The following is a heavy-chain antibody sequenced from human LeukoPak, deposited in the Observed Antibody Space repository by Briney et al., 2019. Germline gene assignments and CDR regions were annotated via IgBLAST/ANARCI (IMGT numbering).Heavy chain of an antibody. D-gene: IGHD3-22*01. J-gene: IGHJ4*02. CDR1: GGSVSDYY. CDR2: IYHTGST. Sequence: SETLSLTCTISGGSVSDYYWSWIRQSPGKGLEWIGYIYHTGSTSYSPSLKSRVTISADTSKNQFSLKLSSVTAADTAVYYCARQGDTSGYYFEDYWGQGTLVTVSS. CDR3: ARQGDTSGYYFEDY. V-gene: IGHV4-59*08.